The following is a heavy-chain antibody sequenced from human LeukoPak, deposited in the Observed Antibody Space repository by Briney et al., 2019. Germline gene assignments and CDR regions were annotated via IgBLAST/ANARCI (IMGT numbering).Heavy chain of an antibody. CDR2: ISYDGSNK. J-gene: IGHJ4*02. D-gene: IGHD5-18*01. CDR3: ARVVEGYSYGSE. Sequence: GGSLRLSCAASGFTFSSYAMHWVRQAPGKGLEWVAVISYDGSNKYYADSARGRFTISRDNSKNTLYLQMNSLRAEDTAVYYCARVVEGYSYGSEWGQGTLVTVSS. CDR1: GFTFSSYA. V-gene: IGHV3-30-3*01.